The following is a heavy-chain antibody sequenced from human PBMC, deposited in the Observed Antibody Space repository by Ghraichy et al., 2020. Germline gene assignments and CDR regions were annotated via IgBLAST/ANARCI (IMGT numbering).Heavy chain of an antibody. Sequence: NLSLTCAVSGGSIIRGTWWSWVRQAPGKGLEWIGEIFYPGSANYNPSLKSRVTISIYMSMNQFSLNLNSVTAADTAVYYCASESTTRIGHWGQGTLVTVSS. CDR1: GGSIIRGTW. J-gene: IGHJ4*02. D-gene: IGHD2-15*01. CDR3: ASESTTRIGH. V-gene: IGHV4-4*02. CDR2: IFYPGSA.